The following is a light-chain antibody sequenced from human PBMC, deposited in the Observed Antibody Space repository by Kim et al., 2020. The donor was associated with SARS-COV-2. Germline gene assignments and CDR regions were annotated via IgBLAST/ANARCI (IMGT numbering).Light chain of an antibody. V-gene: IGKV3-20*01. CDR1: QSVSSSY. Sequence: SLSPGERATLSCRDSQSVSSSYLAWYQQKPGQAPRLLIYGASSRATGIPDRFSGSGSGTDFTLTISRLEPEDFAVYYCQQYGSSYSFGQGTKLEI. CDR3: QQYGSSYS. CDR2: GAS. J-gene: IGKJ2*03.